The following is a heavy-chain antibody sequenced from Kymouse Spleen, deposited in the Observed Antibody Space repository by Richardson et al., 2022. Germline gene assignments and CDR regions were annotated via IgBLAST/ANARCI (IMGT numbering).Heavy chain of an antibody. CDR2: IKQDGSEK. V-gene: IGHV3-7*01. CDR1: GFTFSSYW. CDR3: ARGVPVIGDYYYYGMDV. D-gene: IGHD3-10*01,IGHD3-16*02. Sequence: EVQLVESGGGLVQPGGSLRLSCAASGFTFSSYWMSWVRQAPGKGLEWVANIKQDGSEKYYVDSVKGRFTISRDNAKNSLYLQMNSLRAEDTAVYYCARGVPVIGDYYYYGMDVWGQGTTVTVSS. J-gene: IGHJ6*02.